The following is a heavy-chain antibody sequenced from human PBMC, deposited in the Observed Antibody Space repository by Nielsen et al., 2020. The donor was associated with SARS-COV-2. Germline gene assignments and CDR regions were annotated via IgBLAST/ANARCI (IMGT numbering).Heavy chain of an antibody. D-gene: IGHD5-18*01. CDR1: GYTFTSYD. J-gene: IGHJ3*02. CDR3: ARDRSGYSYGYGSGAFDI. CDR2: MNPNSGNT. V-gene: IGHV1-8*01. Sequence: ASVKVSCKASGYTFTSYDINWVRQATGQGLEWMGWMNPNSGNTGYAQKFQGRVTMTRNTSISTAYMELSSLRSEDTAVYYCARDRSGYSYGYGSGAFDIWGQGTMVTVSS.